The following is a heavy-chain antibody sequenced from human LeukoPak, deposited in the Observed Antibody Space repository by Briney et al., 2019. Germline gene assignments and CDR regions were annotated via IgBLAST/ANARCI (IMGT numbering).Heavy chain of an antibody. Sequence: GGSLRLSCVASGFTVNTHYMNWVRQAPGRGLEWVSVIYAGGRTYYADSVKGRFTISRDDSENTLYLQMNSLRAEDTADYYCAGTSSLYDSSAYFAYWGQGTLVTVSS. J-gene: IGHJ4*02. D-gene: IGHD3-22*01. V-gene: IGHV3-53*01. CDR1: GFTVNTHY. CDR3: AGTSSLYDSSAYFAY. CDR2: IYAGGRT.